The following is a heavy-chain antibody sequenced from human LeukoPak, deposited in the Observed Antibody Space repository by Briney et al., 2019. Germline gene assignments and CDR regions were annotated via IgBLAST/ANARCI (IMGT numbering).Heavy chain of an antibody. J-gene: IGHJ6*02. CDR2: IKQDGSEK. V-gene: IGHV3-7*05. Sequence: PGGSLRLSCAASGFTFSNYCLSWLRQAPGKGLEWVANIKQDGSEKYYVDSVRGRFTISRDNAENSLFLQMNSLRAEDTAVYYCARDLRPRNYYFYGMDVWGQGTTVTVSS. CDR1: GFTFSNYC. CDR3: ARDLRPRNYYFYGMDV. D-gene: IGHD3-3*01.